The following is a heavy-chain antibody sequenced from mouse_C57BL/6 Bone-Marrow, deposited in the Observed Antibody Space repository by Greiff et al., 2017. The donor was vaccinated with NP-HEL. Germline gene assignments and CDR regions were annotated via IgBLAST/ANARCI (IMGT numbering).Heavy chain of an antibody. CDR2: IYPGDGDT. J-gene: IGHJ3*01. D-gene: IGHD5-1*01. CDR3: ARRGGTSWFAY. Sequence: QVQLKESGAELVKPGASVKISCKASGYAFSSYWMNWVKQRPGKGLEWIGQIYPGDGDTNYNGKFKGKATLTADKSSSTAYMQLSSLTSEDSAVYFCARRGGTSWFAYWGQGTLVTVSA. CDR1: GYAFSSYW. V-gene: IGHV1-80*01.